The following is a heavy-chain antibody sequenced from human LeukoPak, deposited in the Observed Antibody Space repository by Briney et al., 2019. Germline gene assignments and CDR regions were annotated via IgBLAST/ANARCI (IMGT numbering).Heavy chain of an antibody. Sequence: GGSLRLSCAASGFTFSSYDMNWVRQAPGKGLEWVSYISTMSSTKYYADSVKGRFTISRDSAKNSLYLQMKSLRDEDTAIYYCARDYGDLPARVPYFDYWGQGTLVTVSS. CDR2: ISTMSSTK. CDR1: GFTFSSYD. V-gene: IGHV3-48*02. D-gene: IGHD4-17*01. J-gene: IGHJ4*02. CDR3: ARDYGDLPARVPYFDY.